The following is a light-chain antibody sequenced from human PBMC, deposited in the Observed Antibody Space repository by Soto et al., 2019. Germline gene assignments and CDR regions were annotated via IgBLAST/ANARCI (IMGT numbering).Light chain of an antibody. CDR3: AAWDDSLSGHHYV. J-gene: IGLJ1*01. Sequence: QSALTQPPSASGTPGQRVTISCSGSSSNIGSNYVYWYQQLPGTAPKLLIHRNNQRPSGVPDRFSGSKSGTSASLAISGLRSEDEADYYCAAWDDSLSGHHYVFGTGTKVTVL. CDR1: SSNIGSNY. CDR2: RNN. V-gene: IGLV1-47*01.